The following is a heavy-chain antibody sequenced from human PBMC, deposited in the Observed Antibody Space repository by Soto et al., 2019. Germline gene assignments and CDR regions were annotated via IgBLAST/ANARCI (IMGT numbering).Heavy chain of an antibody. CDR3: ARDHYQPLLLSDY. Sequence: PGGSLRLSCAASGFTFSTYSMNWVRQAPGKGLEWVAYISTSSTTIYYADSVKGRFTISRDDAKNSLYLQMNSLRAEDTAVYYCARDHYQPLLLSDYWGQGTLVTVSS. CDR2: ISTSSTTI. CDR1: GFTFSTYS. V-gene: IGHV3-48*01. D-gene: IGHD2-2*01. J-gene: IGHJ4*02.